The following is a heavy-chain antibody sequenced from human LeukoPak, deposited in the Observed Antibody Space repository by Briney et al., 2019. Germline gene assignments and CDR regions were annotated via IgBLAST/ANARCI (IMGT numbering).Heavy chain of an antibody. J-gene: IGHJ4*02. V-gene: IGHV3-15*01. CDR1: GFTFSNAW. Sequence: PVESLRLSCAASGFTFSNAWMNWVRQAPGKGLEWVGRIQGKTDGGTTHYAAPVKARFTISRDDSKNTLFLQMNSLKTEDTAMYYCVKDGVWGQGTLVTVSS. CDR2: IQGKTDGGTT. CDR3: VKDGV. D-gene: IGHD3-3*01.